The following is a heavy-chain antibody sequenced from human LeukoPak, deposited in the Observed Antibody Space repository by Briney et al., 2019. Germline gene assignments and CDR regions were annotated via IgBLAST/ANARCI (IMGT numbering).Heavy chain of an antibody. CDR3: ATINY. CDR2: IKQDGTDK. V-gene: IGHV3-7*01. D-gene: IGHD5-24*01. Sequence: GGSLRLSCAASGFTFTNYWMTWVRQAPGKGLEWEANIKQDGTDKYYVDSVKGRFTISRDNTKNSLYLQMNSLRAEDTAVYYCATINYWGQGTLVTVSS. J-gene: IGHJ4*02. CDR1: GFTFTNYW.